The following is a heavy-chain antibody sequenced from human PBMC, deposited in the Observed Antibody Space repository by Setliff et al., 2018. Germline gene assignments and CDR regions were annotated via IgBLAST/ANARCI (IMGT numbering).Heavy chain of an antibody. D-gene: IGHD6-13*01. CDR3: AKMFGDYSSRWYGVGEDY. J-gene: IGHJ4*02. CDR1: GFTFSTYR. V-gene: IGHV3-33*06. CDR2: IWDDGGNK. Sequence: GGSLRLSCAASGFTFSTYRMHWVRQAPGKGLEWVAVIWDDGGNKYHADSVKGRFTISRDNSKNTLYLQMNGLRAEDTAVYYCAKMFGDYSSRWYGVGEDYWGQGTLVTVSS.